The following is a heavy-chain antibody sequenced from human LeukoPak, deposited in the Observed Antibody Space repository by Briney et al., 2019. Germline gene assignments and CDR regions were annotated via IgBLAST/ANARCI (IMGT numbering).Heavy chain of an antibody. J-gene: IGHJ5*02. CDR2: IYHTGST. CDR1: GGSVSDYY. D-gene: IGHD4-17*01. Sequence: SETLSLTCTISGGSVSDYYWSWIRQSPGKGLEWIGYIYHTGSTSYSPSLKSRVTISADTSQNQFSLKLSSVTAADTAVYYCARASTVTTRRGFDPWGQGTLVTVSS. V-gene: IGHV4-59*02. CDR3: ARASTVTTRRGFDP.